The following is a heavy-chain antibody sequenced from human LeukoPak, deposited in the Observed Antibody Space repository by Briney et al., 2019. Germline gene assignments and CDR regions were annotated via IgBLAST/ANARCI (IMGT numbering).Heavy chain of an antibody. Sequence: SETLSLTCTVSGGSISSYYWSWIRQPPGEGLEWIGHIYYSGGPAYNPSLKSRVTMSVDTSKNQLSLRVSSVTAADTAVYYCARGSSDNAYKYAYWGQGTLVTVSS. V-gene: IGHV4-59*08. CDR3: ARGSSDNAYKYAY. D-gene: IGHD5-24*01. CDR1: GGSISSYY. CDR2: IYYSGGP. J-gene: IGHJ4*02.